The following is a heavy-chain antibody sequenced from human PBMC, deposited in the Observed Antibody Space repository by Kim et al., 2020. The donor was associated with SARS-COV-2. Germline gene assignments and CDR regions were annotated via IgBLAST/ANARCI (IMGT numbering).Heavy chain of an antibody. V-gene: IGHV3-7*01. CDR2: IMQDGSDK. D-gene: IGHD5-12*01. CDR3: ARGPRGEGYNC. CDR1: GFSFTSYW. Sequence: GGSLRLSCVASGFSFTSYWMSWVRQPPGKGLEWVANIMQDGSDKYYVDSVKGRFSISRDNAKNSLYLQMNSLRVEDTAVYYCARGPRGEGYNCWGQGTLVTVSS. J-gene: IGHJ4*02.